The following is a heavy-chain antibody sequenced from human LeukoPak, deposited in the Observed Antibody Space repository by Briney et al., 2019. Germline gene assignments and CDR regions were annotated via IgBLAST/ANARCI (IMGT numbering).Heavy chain of an antibody. V-gene: IGHV3-33*01. CDR2: IWYDGSNK. J-gene: IGHJ5*02. CDR1: GFTFSSYG. D-gene: IGHD3-10*01. Sequence: GGSLRLSCAASGFTFSSYGMHGVRQAPGKGLGWGGVIWYDGSNKYYADSVKGRFTISRDNSKNTLYLQMNSLRAEDTAVYYCAREYYYGSGPFDPWGQGTLVTVSS. CDR3: AREYYYGSGPFDP.